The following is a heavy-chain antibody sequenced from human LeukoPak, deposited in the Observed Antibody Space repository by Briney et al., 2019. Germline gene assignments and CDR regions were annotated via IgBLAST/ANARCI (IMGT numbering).Heavy chain of an antibody. Sequence: GGSLRLSCAASGFTFSDHYMDWVRQAPGKGLEWVGRTRSKANSYTTEYAASVKGRFTISRDDSKNSLYLQMNSLKTEDTAVYYCARVSKVGATSIDYWGQGTLVTVSS. V-gene: IGHV3-72*01. CDR2: TRSKANSYTT. J-gene: IGHJ4*02. D-gene: IGHD1-26*01. CDR3: ARVSKVGATSIDY. CDR1: GFTFSDHY.